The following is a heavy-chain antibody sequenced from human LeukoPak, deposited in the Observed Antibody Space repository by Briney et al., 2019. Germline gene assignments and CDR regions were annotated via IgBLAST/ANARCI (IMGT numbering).Heavy chain of an antibody. CDR3: ARSSGYYFDY. CDR1: GFTFNSW. V-gene: IGHV3-21*01. CDR2: ISSSSAYI. J-gene: IGHJ4*02. D-gene: IGHD3-22*01. Sequence: GGSLRLSCAASGFTFNSWMSWVRQAPGKGLDWVSFISSSSAYIYYADSVKGRFTISRDNAKNSLYLQMNSLRAEDTAVYYCARSSGYYFDYWGQGTLVTVSS.